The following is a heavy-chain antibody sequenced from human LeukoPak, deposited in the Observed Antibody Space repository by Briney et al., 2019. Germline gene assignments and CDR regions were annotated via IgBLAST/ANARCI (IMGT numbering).Heavy chain of an antibody. CDR3: AGCSSGWYPYFDP. Sequence: SETLSLTCTVSGGSISRYYWSWIRQPPGKGLEWIGFNYYSRSTNYNPSLKSRVTISVDTSKNQFSLKLSSVTAADTAVYYCAGCSSGWYPYFDPWGQGTLVTVSS. CDR2: NYYSRST. V-gene: IGHV4-59*01. J-gene: IGHJ5*02. CDR1: GGSISRYY. D-gene: IGHD6-19*01.